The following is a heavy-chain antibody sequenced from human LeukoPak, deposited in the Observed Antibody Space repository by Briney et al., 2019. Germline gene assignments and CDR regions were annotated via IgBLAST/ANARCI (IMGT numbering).Heavy chain of an antibody. CDR3: ARGLGGSGSYFLTFDY. Sequence: ASVKASCKTSGYTFNQYNICWVRQAPGQGLAWMGWISTYNGNTKYAQKVQGRVTMTTDTSTSTAYMELRSLRSDDTAVYYCARGLGGSGSYFLTFDYWGQGTLVTVSS. J-gene: IGHJ4*02. V-gene: IGHV1-18*01. CDR2: ISTYNGNT. D-gene: IGHD1-26*01. CDR1: GYTFNQYN.